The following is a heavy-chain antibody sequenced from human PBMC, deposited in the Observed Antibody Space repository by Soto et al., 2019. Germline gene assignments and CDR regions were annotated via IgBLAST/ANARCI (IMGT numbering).Heavy chain of an antibody. CDR2: INSDESSR. D-gene: IGHD5-18*01. J-gene: IGHJ6*02. Sequence: GGSLRLSCAASGFIFNSYWMHWVRQAPGKGLVWVSRINSDESSRSYADSVKGRFTISRDNAKNTLYLQMNSLRAEDTAVYFCARDRVPQLGYYGMDVWGQGTMVIVSS. CDR1: GFIFNSYW. CDR3: ARDRVPQLGYYGMDV. V-gene: IGHV3-74*01.